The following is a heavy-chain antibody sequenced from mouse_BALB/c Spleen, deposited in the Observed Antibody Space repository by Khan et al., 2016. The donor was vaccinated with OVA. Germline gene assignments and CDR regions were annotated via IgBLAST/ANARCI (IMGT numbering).Heavy chain of an antibody. J-gene: IGHJ4*01. V-gene: IGHV9-3-1*01. CDR3: ARPPYFSYVMVY. CDR2: INTYTGEP. D-gene: IGHD2-10*01. CDR1: GYTFTNYG. Sequence: QIQLVQSGPELMKPGETVKISCKASGYTFTNYGMNWVKQAPGKGLKWMGWINTYTGEPTYADDFKGRFAFSLETSASTAYLQINNLKNEDTAKYFGARPPYFSYVMVYWGQGTSVTVSS.